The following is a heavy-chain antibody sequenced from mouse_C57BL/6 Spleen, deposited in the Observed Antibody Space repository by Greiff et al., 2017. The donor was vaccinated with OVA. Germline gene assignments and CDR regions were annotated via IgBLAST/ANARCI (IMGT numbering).Heavy chain of an antibody. D-gene: IGHD3-3*01. J-gene: IGHJ1*03. CDR3: ARGRGLYWYSDV. Sequence: DVKLVESGGGLVKPGGSLKLSCAASGFTFSSYAMSWVRQTPEKRLEWVATISDGGSYTYYPDNVKGRFTISRDNAKNNLYLQMSHLKSEDTAMYYCARGRGLYWYSDVWGTGTTVTVSS. CDR1: GFTFSSYA. V-gene: IGHV5-4*03. CDR2: ISDGGSYT.